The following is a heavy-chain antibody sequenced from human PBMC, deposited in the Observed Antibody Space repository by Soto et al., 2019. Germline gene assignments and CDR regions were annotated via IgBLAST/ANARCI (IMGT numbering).Heavy chain of an antibody. V-gene: IGHV3-30-3*01. D-gene: IGHD2-2*02. CDR3: ARGGYCSSTSCYTWGYYYYGMDV. J-gene: IGHJ6*02. CDR2: ISYDGSNK. CDR1: GFTFSSYA. Sequence: GGSLRLSCAASGFTFSSYAMHWVRQAPGKGLEWVAVISYDGSNKYYADSVKGRFTISRDNSKNTLYLQMNSLRAEDTAVYYCARGGYCSSTSCYTWGYYYYGMDVWGQGTTVTVSS.